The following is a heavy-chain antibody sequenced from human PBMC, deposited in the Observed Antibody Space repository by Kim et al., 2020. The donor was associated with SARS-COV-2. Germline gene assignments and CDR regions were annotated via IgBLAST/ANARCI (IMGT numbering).Heavy chain of an antibody. Sequence: ASVKVSCKASGYTFTSYDINWVRQATGQGLEWMGWMNPNSGNTGYAQKFQGRVTMTRNTSISTAYMELSSLRSEDTAVYYCARGPVPPTRWGRIAARRGGQFDYWGQGTLVTVSS. CDR2: MNPNSGNT. D-gene: IGHD6-6*01. CDR3: ARGPVPPTRWGRIAARRGGQFDY. J-gene: IGHJ4*02. CDR1: GYTFTSYD. V-gene: IGHV1-8*01.